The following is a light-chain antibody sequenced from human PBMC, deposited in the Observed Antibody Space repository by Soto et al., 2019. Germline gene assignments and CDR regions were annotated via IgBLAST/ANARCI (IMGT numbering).Light chain of an antibody. CDR2: EVI. J-gene: IGLJ1*01. CDR3: SAYAGSNNFV. V-gene: IGLV2-23*02. CDR1: FSDIGSYNL. Sequence: QSALTQPASVSGSPGQSITISCTGSFSDIGSYNLVSWYQQHPGKAPKLMIYEVIKRPSGVSDRFSGSKSGNTASLTISGLQAEDEAHYYCSAYAGSNNFVFGSGTKVTVL.